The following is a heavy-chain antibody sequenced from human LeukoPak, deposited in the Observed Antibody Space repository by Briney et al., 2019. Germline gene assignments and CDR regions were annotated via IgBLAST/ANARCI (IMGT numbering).Heavy chain of an antibody. CDR1: GFTFSSYE. J-gene: IGHJ3*02. CDR2: ISSSGSTI. Sequence: PGGSLRLSCAASGFTFSSYEMNWVRQAPEKGLEWISYISSSGSTIYYADSVRGRFTISRDNAMNSLYLQMNSLRAEDTAVYYCATYYRDAFDIWGQGTMVTVSS. V-gene: IGHV3-48*03. D-gene: IGHD1-26*01. CDR3: ATYYRDAFDI.